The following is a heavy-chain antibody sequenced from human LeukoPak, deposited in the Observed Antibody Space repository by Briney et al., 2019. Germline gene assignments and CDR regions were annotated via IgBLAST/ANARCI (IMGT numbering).Heavy chain of an antibody. D-gene: IGHD6-13*01. J-gene: IGHJ4*02. CDR2: IYYSGST. V-gene: IGHV4-31*03. Sequence: SETLSLTCTVSGGSISSGGYYWSWIRQHPGKGLEWIGYIYYSGSTYYNPSLKSRVTISVDTSKNQFSLKLSSVTAADTAVYYCARDRGSSWFHAPYFDYWGQGTLVTVSS. CDR1: GGSISSGGYY. CDR3: ARDRGSSWFHAPYFDY.